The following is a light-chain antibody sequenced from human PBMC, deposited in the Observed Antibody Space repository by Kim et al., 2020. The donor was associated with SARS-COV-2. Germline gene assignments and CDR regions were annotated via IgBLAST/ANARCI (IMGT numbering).Light chain of an antibody. CDR2: AAS. CDR1: KSITTY. Sequence: SQSVGNRVTITCRASKSITTYVNWYHQKPGKAPNLLMYAASSLQGGVPLRFGGSGSGTNFTLTLSRLQRKDFATYYCQQSYRTPYTSGQGTKLEI. V-gene: IGKV1-39*01. CDR3: QQSYRTPYT. J-gene: IGKJ2*01.